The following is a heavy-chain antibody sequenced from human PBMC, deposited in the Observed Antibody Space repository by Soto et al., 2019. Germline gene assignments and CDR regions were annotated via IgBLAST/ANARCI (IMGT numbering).Heavy chain of an antibody. CDR1: GGSISSSNW. Sequence: SETLSLTCAVSGGSISSSNWWSWVRQPPGKGLEWIGEIYHSGSTNYNPSLKSRVTISVDKSKNQFSLKLSSVTAADTAVYYCARQIRDTAMVNFDYWGQGTQGTVSS. V-gene: IGHV4-4*02. D-gene: IGHD5-18*01. J-gene: IGHJ4*02. CDR2: IYHSGST. CDR3: ARQIRDTAMVNFDY.